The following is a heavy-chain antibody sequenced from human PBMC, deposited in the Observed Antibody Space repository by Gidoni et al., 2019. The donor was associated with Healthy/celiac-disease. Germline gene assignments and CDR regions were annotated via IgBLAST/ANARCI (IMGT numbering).Heavy chain of an antibody. CDR3: ASEEAGTLSAFDY. Sequence: QVQLLQSGAEVKKPGSSVTVSCTAPAVTFSSYAISWVRQAPGQGLEWMGGIIPIFGTANYAQKFQGRVTITADESTSTPYMELSSLRSEDTTVYYCASEEAGTLSAFDYWGQGTLVTVSS. V-gene: IGHV1-69*01. J-gene: IGHJ4*02. D-gene: IGHD6-19*01. CDR1: AVTFSSYA. CDR2: IIPIFGTA.